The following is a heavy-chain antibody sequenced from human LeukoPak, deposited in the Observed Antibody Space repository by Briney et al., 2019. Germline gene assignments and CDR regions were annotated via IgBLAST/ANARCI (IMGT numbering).Heavy chain of an antibody. D-gene: IGHD3-9*01. CDR2: INHSGST. CDR3: ARHRRYSNYFDY. Sequence: SSETLSLTCAVYGGSFSGYYWSWIRQPPGKGLEWIGEINHSGSTNYNPSLKSRVTISVDTSKNQFSLKLSSVTAADTAVYYCARHRRYSNYFDYWGQGTLVTVSS. CDR1: GGSFSGYY. J-gene: IGHJ4*02. V-gene: IGHV4-34*01.